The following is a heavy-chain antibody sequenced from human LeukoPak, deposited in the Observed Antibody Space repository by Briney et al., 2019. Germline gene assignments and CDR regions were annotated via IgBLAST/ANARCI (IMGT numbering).Heavy chain of an antibody. D-gene: IGHD3-22*01. CDR1: GGSISSSSYY. CDR3: ARGAMYYYDSSGYYDDAFDI. J-gene: IGHJ3*02. CDR2: IYYSGST. V-gene: IGHV4-39*01. Sequence: SETLSLTCTVSGGSISSSSYYWGWIRQPPGKGLEWIGSIYYSGSTYYNPSLKSRVTISVDTSKNQFSLKLSSLTAAETAVYYYARGAMYYYDSSGYYDDAFDIWGQGTMVTVSS.